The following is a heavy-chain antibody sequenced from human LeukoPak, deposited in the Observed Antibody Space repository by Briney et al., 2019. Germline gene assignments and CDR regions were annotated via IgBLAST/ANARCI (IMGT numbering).Heavy chain of an antibody. V-gene: IGHV4-34*01. D-gene: IGHD3-10*01. CDR3: ARLGYGSGSYQYYFDY. Sequence: SETLSLTCAVYGGSFSGYYWSWIRQPPGKGLEWIGEINHSGSTNYNPSLKSRVTISVDTSKNQFSLKLSSVTAADTAVYYCARLGYGSGSYQYYFDYWGQGTLVTVSS. CDR2: INHSGST. J-gene: IGHJ4*02. CDR1: GGSFSGYY.